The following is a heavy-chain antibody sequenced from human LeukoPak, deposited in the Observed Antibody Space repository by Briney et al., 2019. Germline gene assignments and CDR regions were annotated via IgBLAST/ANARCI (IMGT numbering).Heavy chain of an antibody. Sequence: SETLSLTCTVSGYSISSGYYWGWIRQPPGKGLEWIGSIYHSGSTYYNPSLKSRVTISVDTSKNQFSLKLSSVTAADTAVYYCARVGGRGYSYGYYDYWGQGTLVTVSS. CDR3: ARVGGRGYSYGYYDY. CDR2: IYHSGST. CDR1: GYSISSGYY. D-gene: IGHD5-18*01. V-gene: IGHV4-38-2*02. J-gene: IGHJ4*02.